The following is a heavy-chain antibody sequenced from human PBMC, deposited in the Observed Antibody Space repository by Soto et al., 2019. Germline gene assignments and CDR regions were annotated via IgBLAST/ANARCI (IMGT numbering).Heavy chain of an antibody. CDR1: GGSISSGGYS. J-gene: IGHJ1*01. Sequence: QLQLQESGSGLVKPSQTLSLTCAVSGGSISSGGYSWSWIRQPPGKGLEWIGYIYHSGSTYYNPSLKSRVTISVDRSKNQFSLKLSSVTAADTAVYYCASSYYDSSGSAHRDGGQGTLVTVSS. CDR2: IYHSGST. V-gene: IGHV4-30-2*01. D-gene: IGHD3-22*01. CDR3: ASSYYDSSGSAHRD.